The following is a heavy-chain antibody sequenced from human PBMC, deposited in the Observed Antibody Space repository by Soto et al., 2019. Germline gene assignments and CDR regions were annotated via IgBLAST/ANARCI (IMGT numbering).Heavy chain of an antibody. J-gene: IGHJ6*02. D-gene: IGHD3-9*01. CDR2: ISYDGSNK. CDR1: GFTFSSYA. Sequence: HPGGSLRLSCAASGFTFSSYAMSWVRQAPGKGLEWVAVISYDGSNKYYADSVKGRFTISRDNSKNTLYLQMNSLRAEDTAVYYCARDHYDILTGLYYYGMDVWGQGTTVTVSS. V-gene: IGHV3-30-3*01. CDR3: ARDHYDILTGLYYYGMDV.